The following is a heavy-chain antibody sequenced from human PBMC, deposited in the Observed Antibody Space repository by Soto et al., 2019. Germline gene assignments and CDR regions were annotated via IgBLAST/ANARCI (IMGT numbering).Heavy chain of an antibody. CDR3: AKDRLPKDP. Sequence: EVQLLESGGGLVQRGGSLRLACAASGFAFSTYGMSWVRQAPGKGLEWVSGISISGDTTYYADSVKGRFTISRDNSKNTVYLQMNSLEVEDTAVYYCAKDRLPKDPWGQGTLVTVSS. CDR1: GFAFSTYG. V-gene: IGHV3-23*01. CDR2: ISISGDTT. J-gene: IGHJ5*02.